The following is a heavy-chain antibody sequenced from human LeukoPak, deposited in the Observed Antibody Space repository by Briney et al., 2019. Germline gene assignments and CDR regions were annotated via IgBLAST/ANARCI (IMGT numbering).Heavy chain of an antibody. CDR3: AKDSDYVSSGYADY. CDR2: IWSDGSNK. D-gene: IGHD3-22*01. CDR1: GFTFSSYG. Sequence: GRSLRLSCAASGFTFSSYGMHWVRQAPGKGLEWVAVIWSDGSNKYYADSVKGRFTISRDNSKNTLYLHMNSLRAEDTAVYYCAKDSDYVSSGYADYWGQGTLVTVSS. J-gene: IGHJ4*02. V-gene: IGHV3-33*06.